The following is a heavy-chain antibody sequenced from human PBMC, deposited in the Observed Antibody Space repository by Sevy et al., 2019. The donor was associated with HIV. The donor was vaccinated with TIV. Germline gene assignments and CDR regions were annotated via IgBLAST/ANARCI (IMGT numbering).Heavy chain of an antibody. D-gene: IGHD6-13*01. J-gene: IGHJ2*01. CDR3: AKHYIHDIADGWYLDL. CDR1: GFTFNNYA. Sequence: GGSLRISCAASGFTFNNYAMSWVRQAPGKGLEGKGLEWVSTISGGGGGTYYADSVRGRFTISRDNSKNTLYLQVNSLRVEDTAVYYCAKHYIHDIADGWYLDLRGRGTLVTVSS. V-gene: IGHV3-23*01. CDR2: ISGGGGGT.